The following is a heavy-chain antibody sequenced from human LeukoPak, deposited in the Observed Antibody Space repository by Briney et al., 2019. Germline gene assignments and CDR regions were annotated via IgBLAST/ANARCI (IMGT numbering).Heavy chain of an antibody. CDR3: AKGGYFAFET. D-gene: IGHD2-2*03. CDR2: INRSGRT. J-gene: IGHJ3*02. Sequence: GGSLRLSCAASGFTFSTYDMQWVRQAPGKGLEWVSGINRSGRTYYTDSVTGRFTISRDNSKNTLYLQMNSLRAEDTAVYYCAKGGYFAFETWGQGTMVAVSS. V-gene: IGHV3-23*01. CDR1: GFTFSTYD.